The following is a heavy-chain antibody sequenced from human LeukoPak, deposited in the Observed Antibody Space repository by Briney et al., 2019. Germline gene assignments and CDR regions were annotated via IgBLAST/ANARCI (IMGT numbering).Heavy chain of an antibody. CDR2: IYYSGSI. D-gene: IGHD2-2*01. V-gene: IGHV4-39*01. J-gene: IGHJ4*02. CDR1: GDSISSSSYY. Sequence: SETLSLTCTVSGDSISSSSYYWGWIRQPPGKGLEWIGSIYYSGSIYHNPSLKSRVTISVDMSKNQFSLRLSSVTAADTAVYYCARHYASSTSALDYWGQGTLVTVSS. CDR3: ARHYASSTSALDY.